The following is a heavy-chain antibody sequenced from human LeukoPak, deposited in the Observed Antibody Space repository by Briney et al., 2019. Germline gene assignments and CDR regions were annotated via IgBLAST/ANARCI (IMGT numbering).Heavy chain of an antibody. J-gene: IGHJ6*02. CDR3: ALYSSGYYYYYYYGMDV. V-gene: IGHV3-23*01. Sequence: GGSLRLSCAASGFTFSSYAMSWVRQAPGKGLEWVSAISGSGGSTYYADSVKGRFTISRDNSKNTLYLKINSLRAEDTAVYYCALYSSGYYYYYYYGMDVWGQGTTVTVSS. CDR1: GFTFSSYA. CDR2: ISGSGGST. D-gene: IGHD3-22*01.